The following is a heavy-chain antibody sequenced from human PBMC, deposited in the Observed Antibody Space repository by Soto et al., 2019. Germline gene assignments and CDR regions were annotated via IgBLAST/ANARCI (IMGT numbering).Heavy chain of an antibody. CDR3: ARHGVVAATAVYD. V-gene: IGHV4-59*08. D-gene: IGHD2-15*01. CDR1: GVSISNYY. Sequence: SETLSLTCAVSGVSISNYYWSWIRQLPGKGLEWIGFMYDNGNTNYNPSLKSRVTISADTSKSQVSLRLSSVTAADTAIYYCARHGVVAATAVYDWGQGTLVTVSS. J-gene: IGHJ4*02. CDR2: MYDNGNT.